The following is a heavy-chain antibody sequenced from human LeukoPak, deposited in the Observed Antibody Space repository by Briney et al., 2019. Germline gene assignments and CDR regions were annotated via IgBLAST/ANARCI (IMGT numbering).Heavy chain of an antibody. Sequence: GGSLRLSCAASGFTFSSYSMNWVRQAPGKGLEWVSYISSSSSTIYYADSVKGRFTISRDNAKNSLYLQMNSLRAEDTAVYYCARASDFDRQPYYYYMDVWGKGTTVTVSS. CDR3: ARASDFDRQPYYYYMDV. D-gene: IGHD3-9*01. J-gene: IGHJ6*03. CDR2: ISSSSSTI. V-gene: IGHV3-48*01. CDR1: GFTFSSYS.